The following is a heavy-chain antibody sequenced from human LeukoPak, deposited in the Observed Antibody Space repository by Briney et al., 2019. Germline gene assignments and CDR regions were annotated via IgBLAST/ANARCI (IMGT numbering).Heavy chain of an antibody. D-gene: IGHD6-13*01. CDR3: ARRSGSWYFDY. Sequence: SETLSLTCTVSGGSISSSSYYWGWIRQPPGKGLEWIGSIYYSGSTYYNPSLKSRVTISVDTSKNQFSLKLSSVTAADTAVYYCARRSGSWYFDYWGQGTLVTVSS. CDR2: IYYSGST. J-gene: IGHJ4*02. CDR1: GGSISSSSYY. V-gene: IGHV4-39*01.